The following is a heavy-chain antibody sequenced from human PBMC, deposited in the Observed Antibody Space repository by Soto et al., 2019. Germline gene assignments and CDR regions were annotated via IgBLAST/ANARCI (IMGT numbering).Heavy chain of an antibody. CDR1: RFPLNHDS. V-gene: IGHV3-23*01. CDR3: AKERLGRGIDY. D-gene: IGHD3-10*01. CDR2: VNNGGGGT. Sequence: TEGAPILPCAAPRFPLNHDSLTWVPQAPGKGPEWISTVNNGGGGTYYADSVKGRFTISRDNSKNTLYLQVSSLRAEDTAVYYCAKERLGRGIDYWGQGILVTVSS. J-gene: IGHJ4*02.